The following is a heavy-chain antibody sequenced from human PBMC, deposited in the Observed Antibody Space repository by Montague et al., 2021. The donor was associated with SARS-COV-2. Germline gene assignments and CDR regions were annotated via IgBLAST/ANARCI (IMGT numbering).Heavy chain of an antibody. CDR1: GFIVSNKY. Sequence: SLRLSCAASGFIVSNKYMSWVRQAAGKGLDWVSIIYPDGSTYYSDSLKGRFTISRDNSKNTLYLQMNDLEPEDMAVYYCATSGAPNLGDSWGQGTLATVSS. CDR2: IYPDGST. V-gene: IGHV3-53*01. CDR3: ATSGAPNLGDS. D-gene: IGHD2-8*01. J-gene: IGHJ4*02.